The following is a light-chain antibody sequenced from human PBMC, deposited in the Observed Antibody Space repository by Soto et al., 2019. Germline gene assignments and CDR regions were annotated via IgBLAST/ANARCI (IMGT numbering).Light chain of an antibody. CDR1: SSNIGSTT. CDR2: SNN. Sequence: QPVLTQPPSASGTPGQRVTISCSGSSSNIGSTTVSWYQQLPGTAPKLLIYSNNQRPSGVPDRFSGSKSGTSASLAISGLQSDDEADYYCAAWDDSLNVVFGGGTKLTVL. J-gene: IGLJ2*01. CDR3: AAWDDSLNVV. V-gene: IGLV1-44*01.